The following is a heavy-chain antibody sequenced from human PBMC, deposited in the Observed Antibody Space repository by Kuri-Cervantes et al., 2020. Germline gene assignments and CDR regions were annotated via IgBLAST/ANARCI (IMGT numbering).Heavy chain of an antibody. Sequence: LSLTCAASGFTFDDYAMHWVRQAPGKGLEWVSGISWNSGSIGYADSVKGRFTISRDNSKNTLYLQMNSLRAEDTAVYYCARSLHDYAPNFDYWGQGTRV. CDR1: GFTFDDYA. D-gene: IGHD4-17*01. CDR3: ARSLHDYAPNFDY. J-gene: IGHJ4*02. V-gene: IGHV3-9*01. CDR2: ISWNSGSI.